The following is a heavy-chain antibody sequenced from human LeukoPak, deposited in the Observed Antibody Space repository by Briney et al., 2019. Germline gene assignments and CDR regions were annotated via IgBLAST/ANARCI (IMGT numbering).Heavy chain of an antibody. CDR1: GFTFSSYA. CDR3: AKGGVDIVVVVAATQVYY. V-gene: IGHV3-23*01. CDR2: ISGSGGST. Sequence: GGSLRLSCAASGFTFSSYAMSWVRQAPGKGLEWGSAISGSGGSTYYADSVKGRFTISRDNSKNTLYLQMNSLRAEDTAVYYCAKGGVDIVVVVAATQVYYWGQGTLVTVSS. D-gene: IGHD2-15*01. J-gene: IGHJ4*02.